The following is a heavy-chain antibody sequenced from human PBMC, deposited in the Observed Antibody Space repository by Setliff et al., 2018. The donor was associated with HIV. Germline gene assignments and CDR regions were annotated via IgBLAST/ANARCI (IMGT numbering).Heavy chain of an antibody. CDR3: ARRTTFLDY. CDR2: ISGSGGST. D-gene: IGHD4-4*01. V-gene: IGHV3-23*01. Sequence: PGGSLRLSCATSGFTFSSYAMSWVRQAPGKGLEWVSAISGSGGSTYYADSVKGRFTISRDNSKNTPYLQMNSLRAEDTAVYYCARRTTFLDYWGQGTLVTVSS. CDR1: GFTFSSYA. J-gene: IGHJ4*02.